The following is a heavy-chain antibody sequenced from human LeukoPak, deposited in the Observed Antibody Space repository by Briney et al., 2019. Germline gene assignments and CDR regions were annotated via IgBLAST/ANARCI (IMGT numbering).Heavy chain of an antibody. CDR3: ARLRHFGNWFDP. CDR1: GGSISSSNYY. CDR2: IYTSGST. D-gene: IGHD3-10*01. J-gene: IGHJ5*02. V-gene: IGHV4-61*02. Sequence: SETLSLTCTVSGGSISSSNYYWSWIRQPAGKGLEWIGRIYTSGSTNYNPSLKSRVTISVDTSKNQFSLKLSSVTAADTAVYYCARLRHFGNWFDPWGQGTLVTVSS.